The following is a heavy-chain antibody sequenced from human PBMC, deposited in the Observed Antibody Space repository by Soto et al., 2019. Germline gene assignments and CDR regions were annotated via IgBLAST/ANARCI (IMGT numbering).Heavy chain of an antibody. V-gene: IGHV1-2*04. D-gene: IGHD4-17*01. CDR1: GYSFTDYK. J-gene: IGHJ4*02. Sequence: ASVKVSCKTSGYSFTDYKLHWVRQAPGQGLECMGWVDPNGGGSNSAQKFQGSVTMTWDMSITTAYLDLTRLTTNDTATYFCATWVDYGDFEGFDFWGQGTLVTVSS. CDR3: ATWVDYGDFEGFDF. CDR2: VDPNGGGS.